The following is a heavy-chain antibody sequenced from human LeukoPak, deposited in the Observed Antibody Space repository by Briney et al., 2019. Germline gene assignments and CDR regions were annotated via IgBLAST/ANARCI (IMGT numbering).Heavy chain of an antibody. CDR1: GGTFSSYA. V-gene: IGHV1-69*01. J-gene: IGHJ6*02. D-gene: IGHD6-6*01. CDR2: VIPIFGTA. CDR3: AREGDSSSSDYGMDV. Sequence: ASVTVSCTASGGTFSSYAISWVRQAPGQGLEWMGGVIPIFGTANYAQKFQGRVTITADESTSTAYMELSSLRSEDTAVYYCAREGDSSSSDYGMDVWGQGTTVTVSS.